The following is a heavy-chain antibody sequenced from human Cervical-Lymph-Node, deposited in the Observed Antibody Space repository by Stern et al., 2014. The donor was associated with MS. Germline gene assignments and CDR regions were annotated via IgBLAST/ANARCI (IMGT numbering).Heavy chain of an antibody. CDR1: GYTFTGSY. Sequence: QMQLVQSGAEVKKPGASVKVSCQASGYTFTGSYLHWVRQAPGQGLEWMGRINPSIGDTDYAQKFQGRVTMTRDTSISTAYMELSSLRSDDTAVYYCARGHYYGSGVDYWGQGTLVTVSS. D-gene: IGHD3-10*01. CDR3: ARGHYYGSGVDY. J-gene: IGHJ4*02. V-gene: IGHV1-2*06. CDR2: INPSIGDT.